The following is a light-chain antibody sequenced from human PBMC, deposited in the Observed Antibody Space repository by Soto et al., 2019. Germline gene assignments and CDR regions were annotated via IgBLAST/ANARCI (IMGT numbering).Light chain of an antibody. Sequence: DIQLTQSPSSVSASVGDRVTITCRASQGISGYLAWYQQKPGKVPKLLIYAASSLQSGVPLRFSGGGSGTEFTLTISSLQPEDFATYYCQQLYSYPLTFGGGTKVDIK. CDR1: QGISGY. CDR3: QQLYSYPLT. CDR2: AAS. J-gene: IGKJ4*01. V-gene: IGKV1-17*03.